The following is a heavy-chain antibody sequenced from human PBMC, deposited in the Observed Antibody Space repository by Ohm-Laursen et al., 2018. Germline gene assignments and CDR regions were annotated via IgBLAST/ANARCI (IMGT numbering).Heavy chain of an antibody. CDR3: AKRGAAVAGSFDY. CDR1: GFTFSNYW. CDR2: INTDGSDT. D-gene: IGHD6-19*01. V-gene: IGHV3-74*01. J-gene: IGHJ4*02. Sequence: SLRLSCSASGFTFSNYWMHWVRQAPGKGLLWVSRINTDGSDTTYADSVRGRFTISRDNAKNTLYLQMNSLRAEDTAVYYCAKRGAAVAGSFDYWGQGTLVTVSS.